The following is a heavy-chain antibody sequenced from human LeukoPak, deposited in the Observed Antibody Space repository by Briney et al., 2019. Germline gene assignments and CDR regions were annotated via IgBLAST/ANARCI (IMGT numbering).Heavy chain of an antibody. CDR2: IIPIFGTA. Sequence: ASVKVSCKASGYTFTSYGISWVRQAPGQGLEWMGGIIPIFGTANYAQKFQGRVTITADESTSTAYMELSSLRSEDTAVYYCASRYCSSTSCYLPLYYYYGMDVWGQGTTVTVSS. CDR3: ASRYCSSTSCYLPLYYYYGMDV. V-gene: IGHV1-69*13. D-gene: IGHD2-2*01. J-gene: IGHJ6*02. CDR1: GYTFTSYG.